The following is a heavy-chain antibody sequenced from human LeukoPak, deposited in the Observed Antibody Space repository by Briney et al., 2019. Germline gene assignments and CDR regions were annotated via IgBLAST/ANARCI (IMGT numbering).Heavy chain of an antibody. CDR1: GFTVSSNY. J-gene: IGHJ4*02. Sequence: GGSLRLSCVASGFTVSSNYVSWVRQAPGRGLEWVSVIYSGGNTYYADSVKGRFTISRDNSKNTLYLQMNSLRAEDTAVYYCARGTNTAMGVDNWGQGTLVTVSS. V-gene: IGHV3-53*01. D-gene: IGHD5-18*01. CDR3: ARGTNTAMGVDN. CDR2: IYSGGNT.